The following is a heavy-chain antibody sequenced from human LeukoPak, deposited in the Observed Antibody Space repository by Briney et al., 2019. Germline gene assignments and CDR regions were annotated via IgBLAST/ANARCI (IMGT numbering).Heavy chain of an antibody. Sequence: PSETLSLTCAVHGGSFSGYYWSWIRQPPGKGLEWIGEINHSGSTNYNPSLKSRVTISVDTSKNQFSLKLSSVTAADTAVYYCARGLSIAAAANNWFDPWGQGTLVTVSS. CDR3: ARGLSIAAAANNWFDP. V-gene: IGHV4-34*01. D-gene: IGHD6-13*01. CDR2: INHSGST. J-gene: IGHJ5*02. CDR1: GGSFSGYY.